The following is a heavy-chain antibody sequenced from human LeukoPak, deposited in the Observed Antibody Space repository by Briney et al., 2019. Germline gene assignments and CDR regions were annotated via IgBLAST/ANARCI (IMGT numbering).Heavy chain of an antibody. D-gene: IGHD6-19*01. Sequence: PSETLSLTCAVYGGSFSGYYWSCIRQPPGKGLEWIGEINHSGSTNYNPSLKSRVTISVDTSKNQFSLKLSSVTAADTAVYYCARGWSSGWSRFDYWGQGTLVTVSS. CDR2: INHSGST. CDR1: GGSFSGYY. CDR3: ARGWSSGWSRFDY. V-gene: IGHV4-34*01. J-gene: IGHJ4*02.